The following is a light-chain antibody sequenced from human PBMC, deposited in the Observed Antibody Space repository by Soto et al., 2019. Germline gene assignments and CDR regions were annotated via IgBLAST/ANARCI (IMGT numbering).Light chain of an antibody. V-gene: IGLV2-14*01. CDR1: SSDVGGYNY. J-gene: IGLJ2*01. CDR2: EVS. CDR3: SSYTSSSTLV. Sequence: QSALTQPASVSGSPGQSITISCTGTSSDVGGYNYVSWYHQHPGKAPKLMLYEVSTRPSGVSNRFSGSKSGNTASLTISGLQAEDEADYYCSSYTSSSTLVFGGGTKLTVL.